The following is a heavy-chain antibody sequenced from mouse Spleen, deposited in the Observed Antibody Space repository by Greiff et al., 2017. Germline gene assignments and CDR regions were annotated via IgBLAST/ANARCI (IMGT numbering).Heavy chain of an antibody. V-gene: IGHV2-2*01. CDR1: GFSLTSYG. J-gene: IGHJ1*01. D-gene: IGHD2-13*01. CDR3: ARNRVPRGDYVGYWYFDV. Sequence: QVQLQQSGPGLVQPSQSLSITCTVSGFSLTSYGVHWVRQSPGKGLEWLGVIWSGGNTDYNAAFISRLSIRKDNSQSQVFFKMNSLQPDDTAIYYCARNRVPRGDYVGYWYFDVWGAGTTVTVSS. CDR2: IWSGGNT.